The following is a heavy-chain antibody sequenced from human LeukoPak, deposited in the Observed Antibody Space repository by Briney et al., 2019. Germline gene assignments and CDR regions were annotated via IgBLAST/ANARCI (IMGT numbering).Heavy chain of an antibody. CDR1: GFTVSSNY. V-gene: IGHV3-53*01. Sequence: PGGSLRLSCAASGFTVSSNYMSWVRQAPGKGLEWVSVIYSGGSTYYADSVKGRFTISRDNSKNTLYLQMNSLRAEDTAVYYCARGKWELLLYYYYYMAVWGKGTTVTVSS. J-gene: IGHJ6*03. CDR2: IYSGGST. D-gene: IGHD1-26*01. CDR3: ARGKWELLLYYYYYMAV.